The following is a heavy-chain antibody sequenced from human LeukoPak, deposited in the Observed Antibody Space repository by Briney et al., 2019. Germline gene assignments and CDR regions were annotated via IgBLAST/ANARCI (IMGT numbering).Heavy chain of an antibody. CDR2: INHNGGI. D-gene: IGHD3-10*01. CDR3: ARDFLAHFYGSSSHDY. V-gene: IGHV4-34*01. J-gene: IGHJ4*02. Sequence: PSETLSLTCAVYGGSFIDYYWAWIRQPPGKGLECIGEINHNGGINYNPSLKSRVTLSLDTSMNHVSLRLTSVTAADTAVYYCARDFLAHFYGSSSHDYWGQGTLVSVSS. CDR1: GGSFIDYY.